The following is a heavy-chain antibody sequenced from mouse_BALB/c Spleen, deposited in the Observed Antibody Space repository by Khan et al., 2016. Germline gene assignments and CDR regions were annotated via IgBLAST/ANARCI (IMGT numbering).Heavy chain of an antibody. CDR1: GYTFTTYW. CDR3: TRDRIDY. V-gene: IGHV1-7*01. J-gene: IGHJ2*01. Sequence: VQLLESGAELAKPGASVKMSCKASGYTFTTYWMHWVKQRPGQGLEWIGYINPTSGYTDYNDKFKDRATLSADKSSSTAYMQLNSLTSEDSADYYWTRDRIDYWGQGTTLTVSS. CDR2: INPTSGYT.